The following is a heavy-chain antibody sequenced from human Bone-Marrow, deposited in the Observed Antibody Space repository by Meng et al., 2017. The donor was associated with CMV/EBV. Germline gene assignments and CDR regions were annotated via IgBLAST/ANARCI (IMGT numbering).Heavy chain of an antibody. CDR3: ARAGYSSRGWFDP. CDR1: GSTFSNYD. Sequence: KASGSTFSNYDLHWVRQAPGQGLEWMGWMNPDSGNTGYAQRFQGRVTMTMDTSISTAYMEMSSLRSEDTAVYYCARAGYSSRGWFDPWGQGTLVTVSS. J-gene: IGHJ5*02. V-gene: IGHV1-8*02. CDR2: MNPDSGNT. D-gene: IGHD6-13*01.